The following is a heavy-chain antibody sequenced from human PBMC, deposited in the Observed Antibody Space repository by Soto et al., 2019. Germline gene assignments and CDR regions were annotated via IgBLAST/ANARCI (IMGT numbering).Heavy chain of an antibody. Sequence: QVQLVESGGGVVQPGRSLRLFCAASGFTFSSYGMHWVRQAPGKGLEWVAVISYDGSNKYYADSVKGRFTISRDNSKNTLYLQMNSLSAGDRAVYYFAQSLSQWLAIYSWGQGTLVTVSS. J-gene: IGHJ4*02. D-gene: IGHD6-19*01. CDR2: ISYDGSNK. CDR1: GFTFSSYG. V-gene: IGHV3-30*03. CDR3: AQSLSQWLAIYS.